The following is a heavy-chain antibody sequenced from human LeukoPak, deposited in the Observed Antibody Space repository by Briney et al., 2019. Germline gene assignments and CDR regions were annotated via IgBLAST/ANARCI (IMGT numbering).Heavy chain of an antibody. J-gene: IGHJ4*02. CDR3: AKDLSFSTSVFDY. V-gene: IGHV3-33*06. Sequence: PGRSLRLSCAASGFTFTSYAMHWVRQAPGKGLEWVAVLWYDGSNKYYADSVKGRFTISRDNSKNTLSLEMNSLRAEDTAVYYCAKDLSFSTSVFDYWGQGTLVTVSS. CDR1: GFTFTSYA. CDR2: LWYDGSNK. D-gene: IGHD6-6*01.